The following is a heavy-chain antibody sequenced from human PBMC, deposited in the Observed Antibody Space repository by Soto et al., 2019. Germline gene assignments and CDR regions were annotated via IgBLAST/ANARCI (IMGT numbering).Heavy chain of an antibody. D-gene: IGHD3-22*01. Sequence: SVKVSCKASGGTFSSYAISWVRQAPGQGLEWMGGIIPIFGTANYAQKFQGRVTITADESTGTAYMELSSLRSEDTAVYYCARSPPVAYYYDSSGSWYYFDYWGQGTLVTVSS. V-gene: IGHV1-69*13. J-gene: IGHJ4*02. CDR3: ARSPPVAYYYDSSGSWYYFDY. CDR2: IIPIFGTA. CDR1: GGTFSSYA.